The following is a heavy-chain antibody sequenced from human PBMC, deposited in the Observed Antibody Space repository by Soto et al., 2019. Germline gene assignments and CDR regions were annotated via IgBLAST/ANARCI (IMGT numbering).Heavy chain of an antibody. CDR3: ARAVFGESYYYYYGMDV. J-gene: IGHJ6*02. CDR1: GGSISSGGYY. CDR2: IYYSGST. D-gene: IGHD3-10*02. V-gene: IGHV4-31*03. Sequence: SETLSLTCTVSGGSISSGGYYWSWIRQHPGKGLEWIGYIYYSGSTYYNPSLKSRVTISVDTSKNQFSLKLSSVTAADTAVYYCARAVFGESYYYYYGMDVWGQGTTVT.